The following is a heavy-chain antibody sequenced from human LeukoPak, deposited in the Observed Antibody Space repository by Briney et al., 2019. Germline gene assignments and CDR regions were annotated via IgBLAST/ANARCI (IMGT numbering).Heavy chain of an antibody. V-gene: IGHV1-46*01. CDR3: ARFRIPGYYYGMDV. Sequence: ASVKVSCKASGYTFTSHYMYWVRQDPGQGLEWLGIINPSGGSTSYAQKVQGRVNMTRDTSTSTVYMELSSLRSEDTAVYYCARFRIPGYYYGMDVWGQGTTVTVSS. CDR2: INPSGGST. J-gene: IGHJ6*02. CDR1: GYTFTSHY.